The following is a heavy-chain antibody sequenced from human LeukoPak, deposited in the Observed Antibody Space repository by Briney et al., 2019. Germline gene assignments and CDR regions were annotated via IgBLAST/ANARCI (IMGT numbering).Heavy chain of an antibody. D-gene: IGHD2-2*01. V-gene: IGHV3-30-3*01. CDR3: AKARGIVVVPAALDY. Sequence: GRSLRLSCAASGFTFSSYAMHWVRQAPGKGLEWVAVISYDGSNKYYADSVKGRFTISRDNSKNTLYLQMNSLRAEDTAVYYCAKARGIVVVPAALDYWGQGTLVTVSS. J-gene: IGHJ4*02. CDR1: GFTFSSYA. CDR2: ISYDGSNK.